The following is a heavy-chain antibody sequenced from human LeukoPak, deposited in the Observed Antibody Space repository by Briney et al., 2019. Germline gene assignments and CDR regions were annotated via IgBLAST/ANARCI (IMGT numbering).Heavy chain of an antibody. J-gene: IGHJ4*02. CDR1: GFTFSSYG. CDR3: ARDLGDPAMATYYFDY. Sequence: GRSLRLSCAASGFTFSSYGMHWVRQAPGKGLEWVAVIWYDGSNKYYADSVKGRFTISRDNSKNTLYLQMNSLRAEDTAVYYCARDLGDPAMATYYFDYWGQGTLVTVSS. CDR2: IWYDGSNK. D-gene: IGHD5-18*01. V-gene: IGHV3-33*01.